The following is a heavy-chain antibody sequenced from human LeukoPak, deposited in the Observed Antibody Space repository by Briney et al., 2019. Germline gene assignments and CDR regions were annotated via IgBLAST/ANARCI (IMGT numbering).Heavy chain of an antibody. CDR3: ARSGAVPYYYDSSGYYPGSFDY. D-gene: IGHD3-22*01. CDR1: GYTFTSYG. Sequence: ASVKVSCKASGYTFTSYGISWVRQAPGQGLEWMGWISAYNGNTNYAQKLQGRVTMTTDTSTSTAYMELRSLGSDDTAVYYCARSGAVPYYYDSSGYYPGSFDYWGQGTLITVSS. CDR2: ISAYNGNT. J-gene: IGHJ4*02. V-gene: IGHV1-18*01.